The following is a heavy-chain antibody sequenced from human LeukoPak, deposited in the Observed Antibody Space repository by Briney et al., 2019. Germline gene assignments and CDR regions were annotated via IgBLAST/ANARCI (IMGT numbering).Heavy chain of an antibody. CDR3: ARQLVPTVVTRSYWYFDL. CDR2: IYYSGST. CDR1: GGSISSGGYY. D-gene: IGHD4-23*01. Sequence: SQTLSLTCTVSGGSISSGGYYWSWIRQHPGKGLEWIGYIYYSGSTYYNPSLKSRVTISVDTSKNQFSLKLSSVTAADTAVYYCARQLVPTVVTRSYWYFDLWGRGTLVTVSS. V-gene: IGHV4-31*03. J-gene: IGHJ2*01.